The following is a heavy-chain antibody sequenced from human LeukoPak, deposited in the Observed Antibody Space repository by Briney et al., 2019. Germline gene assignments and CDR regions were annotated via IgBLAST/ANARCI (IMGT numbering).Heavy chain of an antibody. V-gene: IGHV4-34*01. CDR3: ATKPNSVYYFDY. CDR1: GGSFSGYY. J-gene: IGHJ4*02. D-gene: IGHD3-10*01. Sequence: SETLSLTCAVYGGSFSGYYWSWIRQPPGKGLEWIGEINHSGSTNYNPSLKSRVTISVDTSKNQFSLKLSSVTAVDSAVYYCATKPNSVYYFDYWGQGTLVTVSS. CDR2: INHSGST.